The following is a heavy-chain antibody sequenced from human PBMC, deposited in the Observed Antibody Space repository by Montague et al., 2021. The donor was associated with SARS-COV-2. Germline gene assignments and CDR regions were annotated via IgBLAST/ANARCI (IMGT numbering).Heavy chain of an antibody. Sequence: TLSLTCAVSGGSISSGGYSWNWIRQPPGKGLEWIGYIYHSGSTYYNPSLKGRVTISLDSSKNQFSLNLTSVTAAGTAVYYCARGSMVRGGKVYYGADVWGQGTTVTVSS. D-gene: IGHD3-10*01. CDR3: ARGSMVRGGKVYYGADV. J-gene: IGHJ6*02. V-gene: IGHV4-30-2*01. CDR2: IYHSGST. CDR1: GGSISSGGYS.